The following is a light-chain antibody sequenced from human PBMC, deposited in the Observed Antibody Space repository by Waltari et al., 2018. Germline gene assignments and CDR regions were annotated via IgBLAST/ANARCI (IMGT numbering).Light chain of an antibody. Sequence: EIVLTQSPDTLSLSPGDTATLSCRASQSVGSYLAWYQQKPGHPPRLLIYDASNRATGVPDMFRGSGSGTDFTLTISSLEAADFAVYFCQQRSNWTPHTFGQGARLDIK. CDR2: DAS. J-gene: IGKJ2*01. CDR3: QQRSNWTPHT. CDR1: QSVGSY. V-gene: IGKV3-11*01.